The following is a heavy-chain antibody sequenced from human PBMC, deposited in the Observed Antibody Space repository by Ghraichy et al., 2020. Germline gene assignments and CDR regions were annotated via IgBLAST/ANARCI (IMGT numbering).Heavy chain of an antibody. J-gene: IGHJ2*01. CDR1: GFTFSSYG. D-gene: IGHD4-17*01. Sequence: GESLNISCAASGFTFSSYGMHWVRQAPGKGLEWVAVIWYDGSNKYYADSVKGRFTISRDNSKNTLYLQMNSLRAEDTAVYYCAREGAVYGEPHWYFDLWGRGTLVTVSS. V-gene: IGHV3-33*01. CDR2: IWYDGSNK. CDR3: AREGAVYGEPHWYFDL.